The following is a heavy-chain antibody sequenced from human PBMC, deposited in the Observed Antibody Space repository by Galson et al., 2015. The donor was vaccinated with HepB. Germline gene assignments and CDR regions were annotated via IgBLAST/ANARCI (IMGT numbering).Heavy chain of an antibody. J-gene: IGHJ4*02. CDR3: AKDHLEGAWFDELSRWLDS. CDR1: GFSFSAYA. CDR2: ISSNGSEK. V-gene: IGHV3-30*18. Sequence: SLRLSCAGSGFSFSAYALNWVRQAPGKGLEWIGTISSNGSEKIYADSVRGRFIISRDNSKNMMYLQLDSLKTEDTSIYYCAKDHLEGAWFDELSRWLDSWGQGTPVTVSS. D-gene: IGHD3-10*01.